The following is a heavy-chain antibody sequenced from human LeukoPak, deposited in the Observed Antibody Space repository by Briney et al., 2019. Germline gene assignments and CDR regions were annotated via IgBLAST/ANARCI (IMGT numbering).Heavy chain of an antibody. CDR2: IYPGDSDT. Sequence: GESLKISCKVSGYSFPNYWIGWVRQMPGKGLEWMNIIYPGDSDTRYSPSFQGQVTISADKSISTAYLQWSSLKASDTAMYYCARQYYDFWSGYSGFDYWGQGTLVTVSS. CDR1: GYSFPNYW. CDR3: ARQYYDFWSGYSGFDY. D-gene: IGHD3-3*01. V-gene: IGHV5-51*01. J-gene: IGHJ4*02.